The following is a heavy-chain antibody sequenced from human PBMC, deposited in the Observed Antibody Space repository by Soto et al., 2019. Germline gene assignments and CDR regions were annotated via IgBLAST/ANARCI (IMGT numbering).Heavy chain of an antibody. CDR3: ASDPGGYTLGYFAV. D-gene: IGHD2-8*02. CDR1: GFRFSLYA. CDR2: ISDDGNVR. J-gene: IGHJ3*01. V-gene: IGHV3-30*09. Sequence: QVLLVESGGGVIQPGKSLRLSCAASGFRFSLYAMHWLRQAPGKGLEWVAVISDDGNVRKFGDSVKGRFAISRDSAKSTLYLEMFSLRSEDTAVYDCASDPGGYTLGYFAVWGQGTMVTVSS.